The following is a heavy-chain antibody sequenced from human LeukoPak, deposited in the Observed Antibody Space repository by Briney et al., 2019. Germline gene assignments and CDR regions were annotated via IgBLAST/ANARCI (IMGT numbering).Heavy chain of an antibody. J-gene: IGHJ4*02. Sequence: SETLSLTCTVSGGSISSYYWSGIRQPPGKGLEWIGYIYYSGSTNYNPSLKSRVTISVDTSKNQFSLKLSSVTAADTAVYYCARERRDGYGARVDYFDYWGQGTLVTVSS. CDR1: GGSISSYY. CDR3: ARERRDGYGARVDYFDY. D-gene: IGHD5-24*01. CDR2: IYYSGST. V-gene: IGHV4-59*01.